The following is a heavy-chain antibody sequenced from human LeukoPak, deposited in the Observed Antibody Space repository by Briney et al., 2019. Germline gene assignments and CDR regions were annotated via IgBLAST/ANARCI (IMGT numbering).Heavy chain of an antibody. D-gene: IGHD5-12*01. CDR3: AMFGYSGYDYNY. J-gene: IGHJ4*02. Sequence: GGSLRLSCAASGFTFSSYGMHWVRQAPGKGLEWVAVISYDGSSKYYADSVKGRFTISRDNSKNTLYLQMNSLRAEDTAVYYCAMFGYSGYDYNYWGQGTLVTVSS. V-gene: IGHV3-30*03. CDR1: GFTFSSYG. CDR2: ISYDGSSK.